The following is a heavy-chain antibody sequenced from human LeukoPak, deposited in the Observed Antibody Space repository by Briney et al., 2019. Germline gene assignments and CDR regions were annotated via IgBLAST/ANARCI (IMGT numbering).Heavy chain of an antibody. CDR2: INANNGNT. V-gene: IGHV1-18*01. Sequence: ASVKVSCKASGYTFTSYGITWVRQAPGQGLEWMGWINANNGNTNYAQNLQGRVTMTRDTSTSAAYMDLRSLRSDDTAVYYCARDPTDGTFDYWGQGTLVTVSS. CDR1: GYTFTSYG. CDR3: ARDPTDGTFDY. D-gene: IGHD4-11*01. J-gene: IGHJ4*02.